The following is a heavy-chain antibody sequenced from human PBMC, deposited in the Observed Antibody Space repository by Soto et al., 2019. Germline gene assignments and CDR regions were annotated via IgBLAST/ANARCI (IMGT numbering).Heavy chain of an antibody. Sequence: ASVKVPCKASGYTFTDYYMHWVRQAPGQGLEWMGWINPNSGGANYAQKFQGRVTMTRDTSISTAYMDLSRLRSDDTAVYYCARSRKDYGSAFDIWGQGTMVTVSS. CDR3: ARSRKDYGSAFDI. CDR2: INPNSGGA. J-gene: IGHJ3*02. D-gene: IGHD4-17*01. CDR1: GYTFTDYY. V-gene: IGHV1-2*02.